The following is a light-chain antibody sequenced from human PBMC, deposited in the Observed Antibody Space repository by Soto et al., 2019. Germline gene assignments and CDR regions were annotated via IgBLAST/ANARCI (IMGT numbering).Light chain of an antibody. V-gene: IGLV2-14*01. CDR2: DVS. J-gene: IGLJ2*01. CDR3: TSYTSTHSPVI. CDR1: SSDVGGSNY. Sequence: QSALTQPASVSGSPGQSITISCTGTSSDVGGSNYVSWYQQLPGKAPKLMIYDVSDRPSGVANRFSGSKSGNTASLTITGLQPEDEASYYCTSYTSTHSPVIFGGGTQLTVL.